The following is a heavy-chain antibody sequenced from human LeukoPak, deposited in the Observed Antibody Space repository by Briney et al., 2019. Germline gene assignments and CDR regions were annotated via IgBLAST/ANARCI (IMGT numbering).Heavy chain of an antibody. D-gene: IGHD3-3*01. CDR1: GFTFSSYG. CDR3: GRDEGVAAYYFDY. Sequence: GGSLRLSCAASGFTFSSYGMHWVRQAPGKGLEWVAVVWYDGDNKFYADSVKGRFTISRDNSKNTLYLQMNSLRAEDTAIYYCGRDEGVAAYYFDYGAGGPLVPVSS. J-gene: IGHJ4*02. CDR2: VWYDGDNK. V-gene: IGHV3-33*01.